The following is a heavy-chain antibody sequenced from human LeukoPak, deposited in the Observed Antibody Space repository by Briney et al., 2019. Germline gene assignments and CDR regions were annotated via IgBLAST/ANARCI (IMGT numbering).Heavy chain of an antibody. D-gene: IGHD3-3*01. CDR1: GGSISSYC. CDR2: IYYSGST. CDR3: ARAGRDYDFWSGYYKGDHFDY. Sequence: SETLSLTCTVSGGSISSYCWSWIRQPPGKGLEWIGYIYYSGSTNYNPSLKSRVTISVDTSKNQFSLKLSSVTAADTAVYYCARAGRDYDFWSGYYKGDHFDYWGQGTLVTVSS. V-gene: IGHV4-59*01. J-gene: IGHJ4*02.